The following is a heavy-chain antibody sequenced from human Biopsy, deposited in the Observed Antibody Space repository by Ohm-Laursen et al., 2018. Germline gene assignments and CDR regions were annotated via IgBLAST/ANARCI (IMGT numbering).Heavy chain of an antibody. CDR1: GFTFSDHN. Sequence: SLRLSCSATGFTFSDHNMHWVRQAPGKGLEWVAFIWSSATYKAYADSVKGRFTVSRVNSKNTVYLQMNSLSADDTAIYSCVKEGGKTAPYSFDVGGKGKMVTASS. CDR3: VKEGGKTAPYSFDV. D-gene: IGHD3-16*01. J-gene: IGHJ3*01. V-gene: IGHV3-33*06. CDR2: IWSSATYK.